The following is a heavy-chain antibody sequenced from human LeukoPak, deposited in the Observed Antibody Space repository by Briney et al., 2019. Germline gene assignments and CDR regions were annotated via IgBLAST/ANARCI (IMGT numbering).Heavy chain of an antibody. CDR2: VKSRTDGGTT. V-gene: IGHV3-15*01. CDR3: TRDDGYFDY. J-gene: IGHJ4*02. CDR1: GFTFSNAW. Sequence: GGSVRLSCAASGFTFSNAWVSWVRQAPGKGLEWVGRVKSRTDGGTTDYAAPVKGRFTISRDDSKDTLYLQMNSLNSEDTAVYYCTRDDGYFDYWGQGTLVTVSS.